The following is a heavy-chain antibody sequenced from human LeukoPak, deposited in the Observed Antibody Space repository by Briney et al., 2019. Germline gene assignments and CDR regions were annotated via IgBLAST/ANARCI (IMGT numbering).Heavy chain of an antibody. Sequence: WVSYISSSGSTIYYADSVKGRFTISRDNDKNSLYLQMNSLRAEDTAVYYCARDGEYCSGGSCYSGLGSLGYYYYMDVWGKGTTVTVSS. J-gene: IGHJ6*03. CDR3: ARDGEYCSGGSCYSGLGSLGYYYYMDV. V-gene: IGHV3-11*01. CDR2: ISSSGSTI. D-gene: IGHD2-15*01.